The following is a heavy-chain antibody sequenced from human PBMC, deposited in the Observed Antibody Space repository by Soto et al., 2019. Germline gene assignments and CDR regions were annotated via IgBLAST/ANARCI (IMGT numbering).Heavy chain of an antibody. V-gene: IGHV1-8*01. CDR2: MNPNSGHT. CDR3: ARGEKSSGCIGKLDP. Sequence: QVQLVQSGAEVKKPGAAVKVSCNTSGYTFTSYDINWVRQATGQGLEWIGWMNPNSGHTGYAQKFQGRLTMTRNTSIGTAYMELSSLTSDDTAVYYCARGEKSSGCIGKLDPWGQGTLVTVSS. J-gene: IGHJ5*02. CDR1: GYTFTSYD. D-gene: IGHD6-25*01.